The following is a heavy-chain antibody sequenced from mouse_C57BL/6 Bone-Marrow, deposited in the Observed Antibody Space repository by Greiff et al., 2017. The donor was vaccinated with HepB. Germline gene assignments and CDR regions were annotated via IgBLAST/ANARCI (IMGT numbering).Heavy chain of an antibody. V-gene: IGHV1-55*01. Sequence: QVQLKESGAELVKPGASVKMSCKASGYTFTSYWITWVKQRPGQGLEWIGDIYPGSGSTNYNEKFKSKATLTVDTSSSTAYMQLSSLTSEDSAVYYCARNGYSYWGQGTTLTVSS. CDR3: ARNGYSY. CDR1: GYTFTSYW. CDR2: IYPGSGST. D-gene: IGHD2-3*01. J-gene: IGHJ2*01.